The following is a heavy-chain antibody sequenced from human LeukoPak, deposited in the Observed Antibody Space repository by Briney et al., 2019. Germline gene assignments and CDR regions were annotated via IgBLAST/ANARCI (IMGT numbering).Heavy chain of an antibody. D-gene: IGHD6-13*01. V-gene: IGHV4-61*01. CDR3: ARAGFRAAGTRLYYYYYMDV. Sequence: SETLSLTCTVSGGSISSSSYYWSWIRQPPGKGLEWIGYIYYSGSTNYNPSLKSRVTISVDTSKNQFSLKLSSVTAADTAVYYCARAGFRAAGTRLYYYYYMDVWGKGTTVTISS. CDR2: IYYSGST. J-gene: IGHJ6*03. CDR1: GGSISSSSYY.